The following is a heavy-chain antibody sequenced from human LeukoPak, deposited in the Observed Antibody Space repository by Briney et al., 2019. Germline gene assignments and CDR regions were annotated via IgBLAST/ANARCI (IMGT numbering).Heavy chain of an antibody. CDR3: ARVAYCAGDCHHMDS. CDR2: ISSSGGTM. CDR1: GFTFSSYW. J-gene: IGHJ4*02. Sequence: GGSLRLSCAASGFTFSSYWMSWVRQAPGKGLEWVSYISSSGGTMYYADSVKGRFTISRDNAKNSLYLQMNSLRAEDTAVYYCARVAYCAGDCHHMDSWGQGTLVTVSS. V-gene: IGHV3-48*03. D-gene: IGHD2-21*02.